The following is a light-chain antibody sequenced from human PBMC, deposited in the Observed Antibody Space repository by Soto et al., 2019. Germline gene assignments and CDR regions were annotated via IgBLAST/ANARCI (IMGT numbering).Light chain of an antibody. Sequence: HSALTKPASVSGSPGQSITLSCTGTSRDVGNYNLVSWYQQHPGKAPKVMIYEVSNRPSGVSNRFSGSKSGNTASLTISGLQAEDEADYYCSSYGGTSSYVVFGGGTKVTVL. CDR2: EVS. V-gene: IGLV2-23*02. CDR3: SSYGGTSSYVV. CDR1: SRDVGNYNL. J-gene: IGLJ2*01.